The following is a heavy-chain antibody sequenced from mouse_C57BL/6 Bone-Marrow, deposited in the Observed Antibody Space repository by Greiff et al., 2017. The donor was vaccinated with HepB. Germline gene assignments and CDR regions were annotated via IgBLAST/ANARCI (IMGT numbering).Heavy chain of an antibody. Sequence: EVKVEESGGGLVQPGESLKLSCESNEYEFPSHDMSWVRKTPEKRLELVAAINSDGGSTYYPDTMERRFIISRDNTKKTLYLQMSSLRSEDTALYYCARRGLGYYFDYWGQGTTLTVSS. V-gene: IGHV5-2*03. CDR2: INSDGGST. CDR1: EYEFPSHD. CDR3: ARRGLGYYFDY. D-gene: IGHD2-4*01. J-gene: IGHJ2*01.